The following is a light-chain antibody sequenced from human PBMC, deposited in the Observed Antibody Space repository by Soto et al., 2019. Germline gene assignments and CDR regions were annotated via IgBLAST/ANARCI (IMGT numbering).Light chain of an antibody. Sequence: EIVMTQSPTTLSVSPGERATLSCRASQSVSSNLAWYQQKPGQAPRLLIYGASTRATGIPARFSGSGSGTEFTLTNSSLQSEDFAVYYCQQYNNWPPRFGPGTKEDIK. CDR2: GAS. CDR3: QQYNNWPPR. J-gene: IGKJ3*01. CDR1: QSVSSN. V-gene: IGKV3-15*01.